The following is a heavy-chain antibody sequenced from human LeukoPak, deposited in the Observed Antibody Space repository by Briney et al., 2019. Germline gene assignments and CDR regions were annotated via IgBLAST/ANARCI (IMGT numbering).Heavy chain of an antibody. CDR2: ISNDGGGT. D-gene: IGHD3-22*01. Sequence: GGSLRLSCAASGFIFNNYGLIWVRQAPGKGLEWVSAISNDGGGTNYADFVRGRFTISRDNSKNTLFLQMNSLRAEDTALYYCAKGSSGYFADLWGQGTLVTISS. V-gene: IGHV3-23*01. CDR1: GFIFNNYG. CDR3: AKGSSGYFADL. J-gene: IGHJ5*02.